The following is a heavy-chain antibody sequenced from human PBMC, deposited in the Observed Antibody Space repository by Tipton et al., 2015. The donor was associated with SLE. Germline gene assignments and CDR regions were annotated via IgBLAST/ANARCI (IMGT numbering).Heavy chain of an antibody. Sequence: GSLRLSCTASGFTFSSYGMSWVRQAPGKGLEWVSSITSSSSYRHYGEAVEGRFTISRDNAKNSLFLDMNSLKVEDTGVYFCARDDIAARPSWFDPWGQGTLVTVSS. CDR3: ARDDIAARPSWFDP. CDR2: ITSSSSYR. J-gene: IGHJ5*02. D-gene: IGHD6-6*01. V-gene: IGHV3-21*03. CDR1: GFTFSSYG.